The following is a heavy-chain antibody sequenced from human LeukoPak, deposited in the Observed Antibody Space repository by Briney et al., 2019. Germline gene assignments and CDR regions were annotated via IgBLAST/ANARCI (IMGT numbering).Heavy chain of an antibody. CDR1: GYTFTDYY. J-gene: IGHJ5*02. Sequence: SVKVSCKASGYTFTDYYMHWVRQAPGQGLEWMGGIIPIFGTANYAQKFQGRVTITTDESTSTAYMELSSLRSEDTAVYYCASGRGVSPFDPWGQGTLVTVSS. CDR3: ASGRGVSPFDP. D-gene: IGHD1-14*01. CDR2: IIPIFGTA. V-gene: IGHV1-69*05.